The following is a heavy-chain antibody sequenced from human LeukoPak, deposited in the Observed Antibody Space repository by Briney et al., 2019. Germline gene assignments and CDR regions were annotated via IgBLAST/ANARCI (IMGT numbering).Heavy chain of an antibody. D-gene: IGHD3-3*01. Sequence: SETLPLTCTVSGGSTSDYYWNWIRQPPGKGLEWIGYIYYSGSTTYNPSLKSRVTLSVDTAKNQFSLKVRSVTAADTAVYYCARGDFCSKSNCYLRPMDVWGKGTTVTVSS. J-gene: IGHJ6*03. CDR3: ARGDFCSKSNCYLRPMDV. V-gene: IGHV4-59*01. CDR1: GGSTSDYY. CDR2: IYYSGST.